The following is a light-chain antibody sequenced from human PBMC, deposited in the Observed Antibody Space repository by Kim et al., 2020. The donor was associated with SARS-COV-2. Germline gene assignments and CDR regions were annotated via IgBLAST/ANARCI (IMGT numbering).Light chain of an antibody. CDR3: SSYTSSSTLI. CDR2: EVS. CDR1: SSDVGSYNR. Sequence: QSVPISCTGTSSDVGSYNRVSWYQQPPGTAPKLIIYEVSDRPSGVPHRFSGSKSGNTASLTISWLQTEDEADYYCSSYTSSSTLIFGGGTK. J-gene: IGLJ2*01. V-gene: IGLV2-18*02.